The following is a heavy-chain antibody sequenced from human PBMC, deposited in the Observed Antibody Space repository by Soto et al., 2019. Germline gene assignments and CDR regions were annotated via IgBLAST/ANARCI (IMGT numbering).Heavy chain of an antibody. CDR3: ARRGITGSYYDALDI. D-gene: IGHD1-26*01. J-gene: IGHJ3*02. V-gene: IGHV4-39*01. CDR1: GRSISSSSFH. Sequence: SEILSRTCTVSGRSISSSSFHWGWIRQPLGKGLVWIGSTYYSGSTSYSPSLKSRFTISVGTSKILFALKLSSVTAAEPAVYYCARRGITGSYYDALDIWGQGTMVTVS. CDR2: TYYSGST.